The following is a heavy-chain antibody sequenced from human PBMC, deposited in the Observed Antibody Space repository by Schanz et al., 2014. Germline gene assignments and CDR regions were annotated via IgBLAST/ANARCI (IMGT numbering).Heavy chain of an antibody. D-gene: IGHD2-15*01. CDR2: ISSSGTTI. J-gene: IGHJ6*02. V-gene: IGHV3-23*04. CDR3: AKGMGYCSGGTCYDYYYYGLDV. Sequence: EGQLAESGGGLVQPGGSLRLSCAASGFTFSSYAMSWVRQAPGKGLEWVSYISSSGTTIYYADSVKGRFTISRDNSKNTLYLQMNTLRAEDTAVFYCAKGMGYCSGGTCYDYYYYGLDVWGQGTTVTVSS. CDR1: GFTFSSYA.